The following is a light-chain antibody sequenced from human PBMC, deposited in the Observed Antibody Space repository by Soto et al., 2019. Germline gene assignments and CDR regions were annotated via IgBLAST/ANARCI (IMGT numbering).Light chain of an antibody. V-gene: IGLV1-47*01. Sequence: QSVLTQAPSASGTPGQRVTISCSGSSSNIESNYVYWYQQLPGTAPRLLIYRNNQRPSGVPDRFSGSKSGTSASLAISALRSEDEADYYCTVWDDNLRGRLFGGGTQLTVL. CDR1: SSNIESNY. CDR2: RNN. CDR3: TVWDDNLRGRL. J-gene: IGLJ2*01.